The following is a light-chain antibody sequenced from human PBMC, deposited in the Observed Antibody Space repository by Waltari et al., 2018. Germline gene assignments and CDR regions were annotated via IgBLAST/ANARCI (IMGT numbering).Light chain of an antibody. CDR2: DAS. CDR1: QSVGRF. J-gene: IGKJ2*03. V-gene: IGKV3-11*01. CDR3: QQRSSWPYS. Sequence: EIVLTQSPATLSLSLGEGATLSCRARQSVGRFLAWYQQKPGQAPRRLIYDASNRATGIPARFSASGSGTDFTLTLSSLEPEDFAVYYCQQRSSWPYSFGQGTKLEIK.